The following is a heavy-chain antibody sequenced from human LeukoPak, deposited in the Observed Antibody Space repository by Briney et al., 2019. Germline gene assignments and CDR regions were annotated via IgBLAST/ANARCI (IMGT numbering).Heavy chain of an antibody. D-gene: IGHD1-1*01. CDR1: GFTFRSYE. Sequence: PGGSLRLSCAASGFTFRSYEMNWVRQAPGKGLEWVSYISSSGSIVYYADSVKGRFTNSRDNSKNTVYVQMNSLKAEDTALYYCAREQTNLGFDFWGQGTLVTVSS. CDR3: AREQTNLGFDF. J-gene: IGHJ4*02. V-gene: IGHV3-48*03. CDR2: ISSSGSIV.